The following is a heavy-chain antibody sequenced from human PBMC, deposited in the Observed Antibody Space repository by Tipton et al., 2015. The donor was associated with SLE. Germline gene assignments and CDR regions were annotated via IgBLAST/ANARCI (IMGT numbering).Heavy chain of an antibody. CDR2: IYSGGST. Sequence: SLRLSCAASGFTVSSNYMSWVRQAPGKGLEWVSVIYSGGSTYYADSVKGRFTISRDNSKNTLYLQMNSLRAEDTTVYYCARESGSAGYFDYWGQGTLVPVSS. J-gene: IGHJ4*02. CDR1: GFTVSSNY. D-gene: IGHD1-26*01. V-gene: IGHV3-53*05. CDR3: ARESGSAGYFDY.